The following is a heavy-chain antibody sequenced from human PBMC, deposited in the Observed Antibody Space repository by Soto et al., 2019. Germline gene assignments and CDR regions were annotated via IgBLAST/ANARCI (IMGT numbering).Heavy chain of an antibody. CDR3: ARXVYDYVWGSYRHNWFDP. CDR1: GGSFSCYY. D-gene: IGHD3-16*02. Sequence: SETLSLTCAVYGGSFSCYYWSWIRQPPGKGLEWIGEINHSGSTNYNPSLKSRVTISVDTSKNQFSLKLSSVTAADTAVYYCARXVYDYVWGSYRHNWFDPWGQGTLVTVSS. CDR2: INHSGST. J-gene: IGHJ5*02. V-gene: IGHV4-34*01.